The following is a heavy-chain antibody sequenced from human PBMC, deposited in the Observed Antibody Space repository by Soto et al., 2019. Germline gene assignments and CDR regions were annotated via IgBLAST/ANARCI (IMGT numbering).Heavy chain of an antibody. J-gene: IGHJ4*02. CDR2: IYTDGSRA. V-gene: IGHV3-74*01. CDR1: GFSFSSYW. CDR3: ARGARNYYYFDY. D-gene: IGHD1-7*01. Sequence: EVQLVESGGGLVQPGGSLRLAYEASGFSFSSYWMHWVRQAPGKGLVWVSRIYTDGSRADYADSVKGRFTISRDNAKNTVYLQVNGLGAEDTAVYYCARGARNYYYFDYWGQGTLVTVSS.